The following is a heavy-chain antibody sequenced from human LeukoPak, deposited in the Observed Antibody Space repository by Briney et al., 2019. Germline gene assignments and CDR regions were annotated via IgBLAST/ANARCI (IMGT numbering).Heavy chain of an antibody. CDR1: GFTFSSYG. J-gene: IGHJ4*02. V-gene: IGHV3-33*06. CDR3: AKPCSGGSCYSGEFDY. D-gene: IGHD2-15*01. CDR2: IWYDGSNK. Sequence: GGSLRLSCAASGFTFSSYGMHWVRQAPGKGLEWVAVIWYDGSNKYYADSVKGRFTISRDNSKNTLYLQMNSLRAEDTAVYYCAKPCSGGSCYSGEFDYWGQGTLVTVSS.